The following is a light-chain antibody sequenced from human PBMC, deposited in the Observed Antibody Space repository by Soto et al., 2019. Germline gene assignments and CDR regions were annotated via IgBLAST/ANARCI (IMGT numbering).Light chain of an antibody. CDR2: AAS. Sequence: DIQLTQAPSFLSASVGDRVTITCRASQGINSYLAWYYQKPGKVPKLLIYAASTLQSGVPSRFSGSGSGTEFTLTISSLQPEDFATYYCQQLNTYPRTFGQGTKLEIK. CDR1: QGINSY. CDR3: QQLNTYPRT. V-gene: IGKV1-9*01. J-gene: IGKJ2*01.